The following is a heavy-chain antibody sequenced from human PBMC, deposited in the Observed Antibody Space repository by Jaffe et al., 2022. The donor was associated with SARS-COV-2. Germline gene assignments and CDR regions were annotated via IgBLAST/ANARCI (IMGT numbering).Heavy chain of an antibody. CDR2: IYWDDDK. D-gene: IGHD6-6*01. Sequence: QITLKESGPTLVKPTQTLTLTCTLSGFSLSTFGVGVGWIRQPPGKALECLALIYWDDDKRYSPSLKRRLTITKDTSKNQVVLTMTKMDPADTGTYFCARTGIAGRLATFDPWGQGTRVIVSP. V-gene: IGHV2-5*02. J-gene: IGHJ5*02. CDR1: GFSLSTFGVG. CDR3: ARTGIAGRLATFDP.